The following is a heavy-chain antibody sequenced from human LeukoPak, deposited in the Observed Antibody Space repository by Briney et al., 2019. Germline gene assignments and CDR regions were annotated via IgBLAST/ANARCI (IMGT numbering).Heavy chain of an antibody. V-gene: IGHV1-18*01. CDR1: GYTFTSYG. CDR2: ISAYNGNT. D-gene: IGHD2-15*01. CDR3: ARDLRGYCSGGSCYTDYYYYYYMEV. J-gene: IGHJ6*03. Sequence: GASVKLSCKASGYTFTSYGISWVRQAPGQGLEWMGWISAYNGNTNYAQKLQGRVTITADESTSTAYMELSSLRSEDTAVYYCARDLRGYCSGGSCYTDYYYYYYMEVWGKGTTVTVSS.